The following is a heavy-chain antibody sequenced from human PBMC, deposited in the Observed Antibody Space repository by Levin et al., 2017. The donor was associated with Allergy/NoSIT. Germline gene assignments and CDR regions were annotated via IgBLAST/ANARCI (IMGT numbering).Heavy chain of an antibody. J-gene: IGHJ5*02. CDR3: ARAVMYSSGWYPPYNWFDP. Sequence: GGSLRLSCAASGFTFSSYWMHWVRQAPGKGLVWVSRINSDGSSTSYADSVKGRFTISRDNAKNTLYLQMNSLRAEDTAVYYWARAVMYSSGWYPPYNWFDPWGQGTLVTVSS. CDR1: GFTFSSYW. CDR2: INSDGSST. D-gene: IGHD6-19*01. V-gene: IGHV3-74*01.